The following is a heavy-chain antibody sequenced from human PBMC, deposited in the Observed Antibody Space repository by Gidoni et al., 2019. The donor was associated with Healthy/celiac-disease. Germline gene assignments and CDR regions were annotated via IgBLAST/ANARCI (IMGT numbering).Heavy chain of an antibody. Sequence: EVQLVESGGGLVQPGGSLRLSCAASGFTFSSYWMSWVRQAPGKGLEWVANIKQDGSEKYYVDSVKGRFTISRDNAKNSLYLQMNSLRAEDTAVYYCARSYCSGGSCYDYWGQGTLVTVSS. D-gene: IGHD2-15*01. J-gene: IGHJ4*02. V-gene: IGHV3-7*03. CDR1: GFTFSSYW. CDR2: IKQDGSEK. CDR3: ARSYCSGGSCYDY.